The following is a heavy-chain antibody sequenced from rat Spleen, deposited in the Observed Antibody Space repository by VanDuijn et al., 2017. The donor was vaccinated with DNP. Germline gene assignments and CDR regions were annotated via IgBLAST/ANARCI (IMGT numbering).Heavy chain of an antibody. CDR1: GFTFSYYW. J-gene: IGHJ4*01. Sequence: EVQLVESGGDLVQPGRSLKLSCVASGFTFSYYWMAWVRQVPGKGLEWIASITGGSRITSYPDSVKGRFTISRDDAKNTLSLQMNSLRSEDTASYYCTTWGWLLGMDAWGQGTSVTVSS. V-gene: IGHV5-31*01. CDR2: ITGGSRIT. D-gene: IGHD1-12*03. CDR3: TTWGWLLGMDA.